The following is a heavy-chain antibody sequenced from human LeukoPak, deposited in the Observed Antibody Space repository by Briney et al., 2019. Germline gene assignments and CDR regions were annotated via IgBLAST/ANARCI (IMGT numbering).Heavy chain of an antibody. CDR2: IYYSGST. Sequence: SETVSLTCTVSGGSISSYYWSWIRQPPGKGLEWIGYIYYSGSTNYNPSLKSRVTISVDTSKNQFSLKLSSVTAADMAVYYCARVNSYYDILTGYYKPAYYYYGMDVWGKGTTVTVSS. CDR1: GGSISSYY. CDR3: ARVNSYYDILTGYYKPAYYYYGMDV. D-gene: IGHD3-9*01. J-gene: IGHJ6*04. V-gene: IGHV4-59*01.